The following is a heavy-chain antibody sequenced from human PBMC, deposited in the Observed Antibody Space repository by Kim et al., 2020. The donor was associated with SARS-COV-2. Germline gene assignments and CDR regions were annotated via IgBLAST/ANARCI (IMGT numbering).Heavy chain of an antibody. D-gene: IGHD6-19*01. J-gene: IGHJ2*01. CDR1: GFTVSSNY. Sequence: GGSLRLSCAASGFTVSSNYMSWVRQAPGKGLEWVSVIYSGGSTYYADSVKGRFTISRDNSKNTLYLQMNSLRAEDTAVYYCAREIKGAVAGTLNWYFDLCGRGTLVTVSS. CDR3: AREIKGAVAGTLNWYFDL. CDR2: IYSGGST. V-gene: IGHV3-66*01.